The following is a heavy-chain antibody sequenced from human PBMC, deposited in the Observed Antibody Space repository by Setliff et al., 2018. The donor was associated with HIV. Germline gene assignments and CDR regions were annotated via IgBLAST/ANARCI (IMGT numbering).Heavy chain of an antibody. Sequence: PSETLSLTCTVSGGSMSGLYWSWIRQPPGKGLEWVGYIYYDGSTNYNPSLKSRVTLSLDTSKNQFSLKLTSVTAADTAVYYCARYVLLWFGGPFDYWGQGTLVT. CDR3: ARYVLLWFGGPFDY. CDR2: IYYDGST. J-gene: IGHJ4*02. CDR1: GGSMSGLY. D-gene: IGHD3-10*01. V-gene: IGHV4-59*01.